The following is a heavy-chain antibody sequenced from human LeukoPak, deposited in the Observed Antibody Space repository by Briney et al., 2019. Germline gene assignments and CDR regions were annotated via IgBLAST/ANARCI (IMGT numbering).Heavy chain of an antibody. CDR3: AGGGYQSSFDY. J-gene: IGHJ4*02. Sequence: PGRSLRLSCAASGFTFSSYGMHWVRQAPGKGLEWVAVISYDGSNKYYADSVKGRFTISRDNSKNTLYLQMNSLRAEDTAVYSCAGGGYQSSFDYWGQGTLVTVSS. CDR1: GFTFSSYG. D-gene: IGHD5-12*01. V-gene: IGHV3-30*03. CDR2: ISYDGSNK.